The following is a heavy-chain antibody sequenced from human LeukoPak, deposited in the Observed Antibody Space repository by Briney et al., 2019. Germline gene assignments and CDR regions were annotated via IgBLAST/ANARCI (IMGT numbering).Heavy chain of an antibody. D-gene: IGHD1-14*01. J-gene: IGHJ4*02. V-gene: IGHV3-72*01. Sequence: GGSLRLSCAASGFTVSSNYMSWVRQAPGKGLEWVGRIRNKGNSYTTEYAASVKGRFTISRDDSKNSLYLQMNSLKTEDTAVYHCVREGIITTPSRYFDYWGQGTLVTVSS. CDR3: VREGIITTPSRYFDY. CDR2: IRNKGNSYTT. CDR1: GFTVSSNY.